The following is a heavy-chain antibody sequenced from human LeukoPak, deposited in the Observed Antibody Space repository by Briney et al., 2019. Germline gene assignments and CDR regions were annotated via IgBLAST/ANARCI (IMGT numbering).Heavy chain of an antibody. CDR2: VNSDGSGT. Sequence: GGSLRLSCAASGLTFSRYSMHWVRQAPGKGLVRVSHVNSDGSGTDYADSVKGRFTISRDNAKNTLYLQMNSLRVEDTAVYFCARDRYFGAWGQGTLITVSS. V-gene: IGHV3-74*01. CDR3: ARDRYFGA. CDR1: GLTFSRYS. D-gene: IGHD3-10*01. J-gene: IGHJ1*01.